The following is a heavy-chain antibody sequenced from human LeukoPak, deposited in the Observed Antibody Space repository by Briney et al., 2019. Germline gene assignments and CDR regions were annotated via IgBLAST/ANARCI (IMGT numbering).Heavy chain of an antibody. CDR1: GFTFSIFE. D-gene: IGHD1-26*01. CDR2: ISTGGSSI. CDR3: ARDAGGYYFDY. Sequence: GGSLRLSCTVSGFTFSIFEMNWVRQAPGKGLEWVSYISTGGSSIYYADSVKGRFTISRDNANNSLYLQMFSLRAEDTALYYCARDAGGYYFDYWGQGTLVTVSS. J-gene: IGHJ4*02. V-gene: IGHV3-48*03.